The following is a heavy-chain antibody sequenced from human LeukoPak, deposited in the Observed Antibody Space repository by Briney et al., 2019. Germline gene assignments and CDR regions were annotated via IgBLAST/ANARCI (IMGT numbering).Heavy chain of an antibody. V-gene: IGHV3-23*01. D-gene: IGHD6-13*01. Sequence: GGSLRLSCAASGFTFSTYAMGWVRRAPGKGLDWVATINDSGGRTHYADSVKGRFTISRDNSKNTLYLQINSLRAEDTAIYYCDAADYWGQGTLVTVSS. J-gene: IGHJ4*02. CDR2: INDSGGRT. CDR1: GFTFSTYA. CDR3: DAADY.